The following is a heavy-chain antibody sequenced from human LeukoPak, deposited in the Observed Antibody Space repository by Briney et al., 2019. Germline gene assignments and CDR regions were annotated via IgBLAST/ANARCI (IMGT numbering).Heavy chain of an antibody. CDR1: GFTFSSYS. D-gene: IGHD1-26*01. V-gene: IGHV3-21*01. CDR2: ISSSSSYI. Sequence: GGSLRLSCAASGFTFSSYSMNWVRQAPGKGLEWVSSISSSSSYIYYADSVKGRFTISRDNAKNSLYLQMNSLRAEDTAVYYCARRFGRELPDFRFDYWGQGTLVTVSS. CDR3: ARRFGRELPDFRFDY. J-gene: IGHJ4*02.